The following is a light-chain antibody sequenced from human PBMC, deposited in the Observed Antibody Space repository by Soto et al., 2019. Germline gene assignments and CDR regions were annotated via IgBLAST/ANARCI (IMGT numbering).Light chain of an antibody. CDR3: CSYAGSYTYV. CDR1: SSDVGGTEY. Sequence: QSALTQPRSVSGSPGQSVTVSCTGTSSDVGGTEYVSWYQQHTGKPPKLMMFDVSKRPSGVPDRFSGSKSGNTASLTISGLQSEDEADYYCCSYAGSYTYVCGSGTKVTVL. V-gene: IGLV2-11*01. CDR2: DVS. J-gene: IGLJ1*01.